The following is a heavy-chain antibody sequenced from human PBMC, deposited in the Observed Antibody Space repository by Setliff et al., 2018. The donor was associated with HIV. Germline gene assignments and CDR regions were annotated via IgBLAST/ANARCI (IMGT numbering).Heavy chain of an antibody. CDR3: AGSIVVVTAAPLT. Sequence: LSLTCTVSGGSISSSSYYWGWIRQPPGKGLEWIGNIYYSGSTYYNPSLKSRVTISVDTSKNQFSLKLSSVTAADTAVYYCAGSIVVVTAAPLTWGQGTRVTVSS. CDR1: GGSISSSSYY. CDR2: IYYSGST. J-gene: IGHJ5*02. D-gene: IGHD2-21*02. V-gene: IGHV4-39*01.